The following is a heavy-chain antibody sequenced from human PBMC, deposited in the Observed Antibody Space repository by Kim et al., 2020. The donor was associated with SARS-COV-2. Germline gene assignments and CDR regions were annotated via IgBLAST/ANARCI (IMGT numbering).Heavy chain of an antibody. D-gene: IGHD1-20*01. V-gene: IGHV5-51*01. Sequence: GESLKISCKGSGYSFTDYWIGWVRQMPGKGLEWMGIIYPGDSDIRYSPSFQGQVTISADESISTAYLQWNSLKASDTAMYYCARHGGPNNWNPLNWFAFWGQGALVTVSS. CDR3: ARHGGPNNWNPLNWFAF. CDR2: IYPGDSDI. J-gene: IGHJ5*01. CDR1: GYSFTDYW.